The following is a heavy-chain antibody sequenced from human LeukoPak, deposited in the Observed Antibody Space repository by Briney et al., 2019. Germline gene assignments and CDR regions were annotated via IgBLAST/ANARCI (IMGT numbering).Heavy chain of an antibody. CDR2: IYSGGST. V-gene: IGHV3-53*01. CDR1: GFTVSSNH. D-gene: IGHD1-26*01. CDR3: ARGGSSYPFDY. Sequence: PGGSLRLSCSASGFTVSSNHMSWVRQAPGKGLKWVSVIYSGGSTYYADSVKGRFTISRDNSKNTLYLQMNSLRAEDTAVYYCARGGSSYPFDYWGRGTLVTVS. J-gene: IGHJ4*02.